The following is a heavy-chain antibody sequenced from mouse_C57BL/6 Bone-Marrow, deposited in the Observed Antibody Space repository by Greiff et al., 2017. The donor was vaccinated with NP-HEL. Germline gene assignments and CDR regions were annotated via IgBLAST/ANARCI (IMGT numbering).Heavy chain of an antibody. CDR2: ISSGGDCI. CDR3: TRDNRGLAY. Sequence: EVQGVESGEGLVKPGGSLKLSCAASGFTFSSYAMSWVRQTPEKRLEWVAYISSGGDCIYYADTVKGRFTISRDKARNTLYLQVSSLKSEDTAMYECTRDNRGLAYWGQGTLVTVSA. V-gene: IGHV5-9-1*02. CDR1: GFTFSSYA. J-gene: IGHJ3*01.